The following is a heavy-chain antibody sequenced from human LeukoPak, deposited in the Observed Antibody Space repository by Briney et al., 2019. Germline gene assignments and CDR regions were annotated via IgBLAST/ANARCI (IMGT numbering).Heavy chain of an antibody. D-gene: IGHD3-10*01. CDR2: ISGSGGST. V-gene: IGHV3-23*01. J-gene: IGHJ4*02. CDR3: AKDLMGRGDY. CDR1: GFTFSTSW. Sequence: GGSLRLSCAASGFTFSTSWMSWVRQAPGKGLEWVSAISGSGGSTYYADSVKGRFTISRDNSKNTLYLQMNSLRAEDTAVYYCAKDLMGRGDYWGQGTLVTVSS.